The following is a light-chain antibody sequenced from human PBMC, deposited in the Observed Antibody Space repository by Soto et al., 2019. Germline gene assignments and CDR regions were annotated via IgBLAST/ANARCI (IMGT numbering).Light chain of an antibody. J-gene: IGKJ1*01. CDR2: GAS. CDR1: QSVRSN. CDR3: QQYNDWPPT. Sequence: IVMTQSPATLSASTGERASLSCRASQSVRSNLAWYQQKPGQAPRLLIYGASTRATGIPARFSGSGSGTEFTLSIGSLQSEDFAVYYCQQYNDWPPTFGQGTKVDIK. V-gene: IGKV3-15*01.